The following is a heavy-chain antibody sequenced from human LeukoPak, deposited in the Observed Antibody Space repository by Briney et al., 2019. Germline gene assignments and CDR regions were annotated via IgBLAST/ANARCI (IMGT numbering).Heavy chain of an antibody. D-gene: IGHD6-13*01. CDR3: TRHIAVAGVAL. Sequence: SETLSLTCTVSGGSISSYYWRWIRQPPGKGLEWIGYIYSSGSTEYNHSLRGRVTISVDTSKNQFSLRLSSVTAADTAVYYCTRHIAVAGVALWGQGTLVTVSS. V-gene: IGHV4-59*08. CDR1: GGSISSYY. J-gene: IGHJ4*02. CDR2: IYSSGST.